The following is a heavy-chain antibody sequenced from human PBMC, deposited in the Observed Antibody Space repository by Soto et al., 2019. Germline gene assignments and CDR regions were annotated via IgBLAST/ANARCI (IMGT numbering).Heavy chain of an antibody. CDR2: IYYRGTT. CDR3: ATLPESSSWYQDY. V-gene: IGHV4-39*01. CDR1: VVSISSSSYY. Sequence: QLQLQESGPGLVKPSETLYLTCTVSVVSISSSSYYCGWIRQPPGKRLEWIGSIYYRGTTYYNPSLKSRLTRSVDTSKNQYSLKVSSVTAADTAVYYCATLPESSSWYQDYWRKGPLVTVSS. D-gene: IGHD6-13*01. J-gene: IGHJ4*02.